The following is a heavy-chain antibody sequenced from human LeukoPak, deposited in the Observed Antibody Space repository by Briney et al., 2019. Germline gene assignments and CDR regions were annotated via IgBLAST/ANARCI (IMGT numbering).Heavy chain of an antibody. D-gene: IGHD6-6*01. J-gene: IGHJ6*03. Sequence: GASVKVSCKASGYTFTSYGISWVRQAPGQGLEWMGWISAYNGNTNYAQKLQGRVTMTTDTSTSTAYMELRSLRSDDTAVYYCAREREYSSSSRTNYYYYYYMDVWGKGTTVTVSS. CDR3: AREREYSSSSRTNYYYYYYMDV. CDR2: ISAYNGNT. V-gene: IGHV1-18*01. CDR1: GYTFTSYG.